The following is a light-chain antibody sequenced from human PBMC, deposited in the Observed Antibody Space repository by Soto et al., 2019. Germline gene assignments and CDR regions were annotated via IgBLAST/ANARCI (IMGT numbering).Light chain of an antibody. V-gene: IGKV3-20*01. Sequence: EIVLTQSPGTLSLSPGERATLSRRASQSVSSNYLAWYQQKPGQAHRLLIYGASRGAAGIPDRFSDSGSGTDFTLTISRLELEDFAVYVCQQYGRSPMFTFGQGTKLEVK. CDR3: QQYGRSPMFT. J-gene: IGKJ2*01. CDR1: QSVSSNY. CDR2: GAS.